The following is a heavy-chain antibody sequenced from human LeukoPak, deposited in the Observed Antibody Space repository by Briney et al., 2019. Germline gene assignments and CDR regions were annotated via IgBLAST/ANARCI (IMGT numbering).Heavy chain of an antibody. CDR2: ISGSGGST. V-gene: IGHV3-23*01. J-gene: IGHJ4*02. D-gene: IGHD7-27*01. Sequence: GGSLRLSCAASGFTFSSYAMSWVRQAPGKGLEWVSAISGSGGSTYYADSVKGRFTISRDNAKNSLYLQMNSLRAEDTAVYYCARVGPQELGDYWGQGTLVTASS. CDR1: GFTFSSYA. CDR3: ARVGPQELGDY.